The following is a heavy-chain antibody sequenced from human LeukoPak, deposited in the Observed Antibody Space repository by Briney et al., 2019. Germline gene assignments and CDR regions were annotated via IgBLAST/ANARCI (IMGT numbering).Heavy chain of an antibody. CDR2: ISGSGGST. J-gene: IGHJ4*02. D-gene: IGHD3-16*02. CDR3: AKVTDRIPSLFDY. Sequence: GGSLRLSCAASGFTFSSYAMSWVRQAPGKGLEWVSAISGSGGSTYYADSVKGRFTISRDNPKNTLYLQMNSLRAEDTAVYYCAKVTDRIPSLFDYWGQGTLVTVSS. CDR1: GFTFSSYA. V-gene: IGHV3-23*01.